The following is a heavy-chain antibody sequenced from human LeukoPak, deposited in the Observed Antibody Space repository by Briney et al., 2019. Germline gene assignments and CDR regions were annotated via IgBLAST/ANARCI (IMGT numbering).Heavy chain of an antibody. V-gene: IGHV1-58*01. Sequence: SVKVSCKASGFTFTSSAVQWVRQARGQRLEWIGWIVVGSGNTNYAQKFQERVTITRDMSTSTAYMELSSLRSEDTAVYYCAADPYYYDSSGYYLSPFYWGQGTLVTVSS. CDR3: AADPYYYDSSGYYLSPFY. CDR2: IVVGSGNT. J-gene: IGHJ4*02. D-gene: IGHD3-22*01. CDR1: GFTFTSSA.